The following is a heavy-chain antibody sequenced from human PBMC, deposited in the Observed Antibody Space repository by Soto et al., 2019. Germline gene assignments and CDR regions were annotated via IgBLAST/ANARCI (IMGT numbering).Heavy chain of an antibody. CDR1: GGSISSGDYY. V-gene: IGHV4-30-4*01. Sequence: QVQLQESGPGLVKPSQTLSLTCTVSGGSISSGDYYWSWIRQPPGKGLEWIGYIYYSGSTYYNPSLKSGVTRSVDTSKNQFSLKLSSVTAADTAVYYCARELSYSSGWTDWYFDLWGRGTLVTVSS. CDR3: ARELSYSSGWTDWYFDL. D-gene: IGHD6-19*01. CDR2: IYYSGST. J-gene: IGHJ2*01.